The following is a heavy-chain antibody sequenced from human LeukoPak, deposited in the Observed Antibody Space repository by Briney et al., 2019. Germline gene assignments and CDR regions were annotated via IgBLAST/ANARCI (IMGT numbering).Heavy chain of an antibody. J-gene: IGHJ5*02. Sequence: GGSLRLSCAASGFTFSSYGMHWVRQAPGKGLEWVAVISYDGSNKYYADSVKGRLTISRDNSKNTLYLQMNSLRAEDTAVYYCAKDRGQQWLVDWFDPWGQGTLVTVSS. CDR2: ISYDGSNK. D-gene: IGHD6-19*01. V-gene: IGHV3-30*18. CDR3: AKDRGQQWLVDWFDP. CDR1: GFTFSSYG.